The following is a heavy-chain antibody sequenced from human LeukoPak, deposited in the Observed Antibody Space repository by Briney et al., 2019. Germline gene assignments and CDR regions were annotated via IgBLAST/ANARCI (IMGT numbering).Heavy chain of an antibody. J-gene: IGHJ6*02. CDR3: ARDMDTYYGRDV. V-gene: IGHV3-21*01. CDR1: GFTFSSYS. CDR2: ISSSSSYI. Sequence: GGSLRLSCAASGFTFSSYSMNWVRQAPGKGLEWVSSISSSSSYIYYADSVKGRFTISRDNAKNSLYLQMNSLRAEDTAVYYCARDMDTYYGRDVWVQGTTVTVSS. D-gene: IGHD3-10*01.